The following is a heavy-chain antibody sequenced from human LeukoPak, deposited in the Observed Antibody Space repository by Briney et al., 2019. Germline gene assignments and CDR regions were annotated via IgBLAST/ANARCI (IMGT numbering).Heavy chain of an antibody. CDR2: INSDGSST. D-gene: IGHD6-19*01. V-gene: IGHV3-74*01. CDR3: ALGSSGWYYFDY. Sequence: AGGSLRLSCAASGFTFSSYWMHWVRQAPGKGLVWVSRINSDGSSTSYADSVKGRFTISRDNAKNTLYLQMNSLRAEDTAVYYCALGSSGWYYFDYWGQGTLVTVSS. J-gene: IGHJ4*02. CDR1: GFTFSSYW.